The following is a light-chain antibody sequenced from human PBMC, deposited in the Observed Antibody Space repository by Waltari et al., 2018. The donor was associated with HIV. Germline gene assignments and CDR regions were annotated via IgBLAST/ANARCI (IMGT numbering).Light chain of an antibody. J-gene: IGLJ2*01. CDR3: AVRDDRLNGVL. CDR1: SSNIGSNT. V-gene: IGLV1-44*01. CDR2: SNN. Sequence: QSVLTQPPSVSGTPGQMVTISCSGGSSNIGSNTVNWYQQLPGTAPKLLIYSNNQRSSGVPDRFSGSKSGTSASLAISGLQSDDETDYYCAVRDDRLNGVLFGGGTRLTVL.